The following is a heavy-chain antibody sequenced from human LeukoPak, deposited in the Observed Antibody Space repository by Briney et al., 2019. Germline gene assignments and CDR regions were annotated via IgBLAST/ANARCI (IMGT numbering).Heavy chain of an antibody. J-gene: IGHJ6*02. CDR2: IKADGSGT. CDR3: ATWAFYHNLDV. D-gene: IGHD1-1*01. Sequence: GGSLRLSCAASGFNIGPYVMYWVRQGPGRGLEWVSVIKADGSGTFYSDSVRGRFTTSRDNSKNSLYLQMSSLTSVDTALYYCATWAFYHNLDVWGQGTTVAVSS. V-gene: IGHV3-43*02. CDR1: GFNIGPYV.